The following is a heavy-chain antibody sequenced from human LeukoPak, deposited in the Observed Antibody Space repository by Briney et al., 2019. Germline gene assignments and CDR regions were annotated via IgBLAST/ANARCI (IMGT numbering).Heavy chain of an antibody. V-gene: IGHV4-30-4*01. CDR1: GGSISSGDYY. Sequence: SETLSLTCTVSGGSISSGDYYWSWIRQPPGKGLEWIGYIYYSGSTYYNPSLKSRVTISVDTSKNQFSLKLSSVTAADTAVYYCAIRWFGELAEFYFDYWGQGTLVTVSS. CDR2: IYYSGST. J-gene: IGHJ4*02. D-gene: IGHD3-10*01. CDR3: AIRWFGELAEFYFDY.